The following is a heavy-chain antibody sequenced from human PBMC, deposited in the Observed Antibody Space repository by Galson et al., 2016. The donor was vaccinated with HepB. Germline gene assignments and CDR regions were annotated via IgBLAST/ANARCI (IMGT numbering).Heavy chain of an antibody. V-gene: IGHV3-23*01. Sequence: SLRLSCAASGFTFSSYGMYWVRQAPGKGLDWVASISVTGGSTYYADSVESRFTISRDNSKNTLYLQIKSLRAEDTAVYYCAKDLTVDYLWGSFRPPVDYWGQGTLVTVSS. J-gene: IGHJ4*02. D-gene: IGHD3-16*02. CDR1: GFTFSSYG. CDR3: AKDLTVDYLWGSFRPPVDY. CDR2: ISVTGGST.